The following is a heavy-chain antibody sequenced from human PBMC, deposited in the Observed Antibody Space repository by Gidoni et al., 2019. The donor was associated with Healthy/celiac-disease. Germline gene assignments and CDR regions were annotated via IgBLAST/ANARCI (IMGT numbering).Heavy chain of an antibody. D-gene: IGHD6-19*01. CDR2: INHSGST. CDR1: GGSFSGYY. Sequence: QVQLQQWGAGRLKPSETLSLTCAVYGGSFSGYYWSWIRQPQGKGREWIGEINHSGSTNYNPSLKSRVTISVDTSKNQFSLKLSSVTAADTAVYYCARGSRYSSRAEYFQHWGQGTLVTVSS. CDR3: ARGSRYSSRAEYFQH. V-gene: IGHV4-34*01. J-gene: IGHJ1*01.